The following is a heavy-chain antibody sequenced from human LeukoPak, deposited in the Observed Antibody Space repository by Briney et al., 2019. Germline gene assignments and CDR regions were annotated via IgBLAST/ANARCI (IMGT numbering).Heavy chain of an antibody. CDR1: GFTFSSYG. D-gene: IGHD3-10*01. V-gene: IGHV3-30*02. J-gene: IGHJ3*02. Sequence: GGSLRLSCAASGFTFSSYGMHWVRQAPGKGLEWVAFIRYDGSNKYYADSVKGRFTISRDNSKNTLYLQMNSLRSDDTAVYYCARDPRRITMVRGGDAFDIWGQGTMVTVSS. CDR3: ARDPRRITMVRGGDAFDI. CDR2: IRYDGSNK.